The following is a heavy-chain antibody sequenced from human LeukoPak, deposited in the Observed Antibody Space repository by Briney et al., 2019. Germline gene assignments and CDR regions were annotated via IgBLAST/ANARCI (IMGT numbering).Heavy chain of an antibody. CDR1: GYTFTSYY. Sequence: GASVKVSCKASGYTFTSYYMHWVRQAPGQGLEWMGIINPSGGSTNYAQKFQGRVTMTRDTSISTAYMELSRLRSDDTAVYYCARDFVAARPESENYYYYYYMDVWGKGTTVTVSS. J-gene: IGHJ6*03. D-gene: IGHD6-6*01. CDR3: ARDFVAARPESENYYYYYYMDV. V-gene: IGHV1-2*02. CDR2: INPSGGST.